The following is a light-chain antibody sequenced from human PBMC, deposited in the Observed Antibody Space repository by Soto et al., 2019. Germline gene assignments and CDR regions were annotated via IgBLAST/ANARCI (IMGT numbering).Light chain of an antibody. CDR1: QSLLHSNGYNY. J-gene: IGKJ2*01. CDR2: LDS. V-gene: IGKV2-28*01. CDR3: MQALQTPFT. Sequence: DIEMTQSPLSLPVIPGEPASISCRSSQSLLHSNGYNYLDWYLQKPGQSPQLLIYLDSNRASGVPDRFSGSGSGTDFTLKISRVEAEDVGVYYCMQALQTPFTFGQGTKLEI.